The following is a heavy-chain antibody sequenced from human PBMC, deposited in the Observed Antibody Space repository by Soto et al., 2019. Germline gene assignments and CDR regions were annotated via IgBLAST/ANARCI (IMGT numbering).Heavy chain of an antibody. CDR3: ARAEYSSSPNYNWFDP. V-gene: IGHV1-3*01. D-gene: IGHD6-13*01. J-gene: IGHJ5*02. CDR2: INAGNGNT. CDR1: GYTFTSYA. Sequence: ASVKVSCKASGYTFTSYAMHWVRQAPGQRLEWMGWINAGNGNTKYSQKFQGRVTITRDTSASTAYMELSSLRSEDTAVYYCARAEYSSSPNYNWFDPWGQGTLVTVSS.